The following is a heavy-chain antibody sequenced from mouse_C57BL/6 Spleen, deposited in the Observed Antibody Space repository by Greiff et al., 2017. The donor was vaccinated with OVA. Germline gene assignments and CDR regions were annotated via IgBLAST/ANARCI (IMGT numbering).Heavy chain of an antibody. Sequence: QVQLQQPGAELVRPGSSVKLSCKASGYTFTSYWMDWVKQRPGQGLEWIGNIYPSDSETHYNQKFKDKATLTVDKSSSTAYMQLSSLTSEDSAFYYCARRDYAMDYWGQGTSVTVSS. CDR2: IYPSDSET. CDR3: ARRDYAMDY. CDR1: GYTFTSYW. J-gene: IGHJ4*01. V-gene: IGHV1-61*01.